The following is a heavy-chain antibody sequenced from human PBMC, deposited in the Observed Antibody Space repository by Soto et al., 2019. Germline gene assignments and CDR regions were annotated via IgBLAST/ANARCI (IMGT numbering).Heavy chain of an antibody. J-gene: IGHJ5*02. CDR1: GGTFSSYA. Sequence: ASVKVSCKASGGTFSSYAISWVRQAPGQGLEWMRGITPIHGTAKYAQNFQGRVTITADESTSTVYMELSLRSDDTAVYYCARDQVAGTGFDPWGQGTLVTVSS. V-gene: IGHV1-69*13. D-gene: IGHD6-19*01. CDR2: ITPIHGTA. CDR3: ARDQVAGTGFDP.